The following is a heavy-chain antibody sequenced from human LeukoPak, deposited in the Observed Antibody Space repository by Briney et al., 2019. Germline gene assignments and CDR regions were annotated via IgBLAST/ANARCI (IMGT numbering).Heavy chain of an antibody. CDR3: ARGPITMVRGVIPNAFDI. CDR2: IYYSGST. J-gene: IGHJ3*02. D-gene: IGHD3-10*01. Sequence: SETLSLTCTVSGGSISSYYWSWIRQPPGKGLEWIGYIYYSGSTNYNPSLKSRVTISVDTSKNQFSLKLSSVTAADTAMYYCARGPITMVRGVIPNAFDIWGQGTMVTVSS. V-gene: IGHV4-59*01. CDR1: GGSISSYY.